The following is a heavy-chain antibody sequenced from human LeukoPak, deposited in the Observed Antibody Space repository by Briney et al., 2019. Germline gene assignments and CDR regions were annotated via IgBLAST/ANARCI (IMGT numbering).Heavy chain of an antibody. CDR1: RFTFSNYS. V-gene: IGHV3-21*06. CDR3: TRDHLVAAAGVHFDF. Sequence: PGGSLRLSCAASRFTFSNYSMNWVRQAPGKGLEWVSSIGSSSSYIYYADSVKGRFTISRDNTKNSLYLQMNGLRAEDTAMYYCTRDHLVAAAGVHFDFWGQGTLVTVSS. CDR2: IGSSSSYI. D-gene: IGHD6-13*01. J-gene: IGHJ4*02.